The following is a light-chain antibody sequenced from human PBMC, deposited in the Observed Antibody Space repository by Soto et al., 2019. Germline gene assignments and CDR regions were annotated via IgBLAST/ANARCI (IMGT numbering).Light chain of an antibody. V-gene: IGKV1-5*01. J-gene: IGKJ4*01. Sequence: DIQMTQSPSTLSVSLGDRITITCRASQSISSWLAWYQQKPGKAPKLLIYDASSLGSGVPSRFSGSGSGTEFTLTISSLQPDDFETSYCQQYNSYSLTFGGGTKVDIK. CDR2: DAS. CDR3: QQYNSYSLT. CDR1: QSISSW.